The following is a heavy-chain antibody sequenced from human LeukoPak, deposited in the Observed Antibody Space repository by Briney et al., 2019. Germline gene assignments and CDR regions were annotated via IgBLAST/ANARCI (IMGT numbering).Heavy chain of an antibody. V-gene: IGHV4-34*01. CDR1: GGSFSGYY. CDR3: ARGLMGSTHP. J-gene: IGHJ5*02. CDR2: INHSGST. Sequence: SETLSLTCAVYGGSFSGYYWSWIRQPPAKGLEWIGEINHSGSTNYNPSLKSRVTISVDTYKNQFSLQLSAVTAADPAVYYCARGLMGSTHPWGQGTLVNVSS. D-gene: IGHD2-2*01.